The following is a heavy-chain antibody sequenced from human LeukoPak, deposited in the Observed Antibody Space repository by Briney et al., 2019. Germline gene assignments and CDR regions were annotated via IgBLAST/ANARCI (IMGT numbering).Heavy chain of an antibody. CDR2: ISSSSSYI. Sequence: GGSLRLSCAASGFAFSSYAMNWVRQAPGKGLEWVSSISSSSSYIYYADSVKGRFTISRDNAKNSLYLQMNSLRAEDTAVYYCARDGVVVAATDPGGPYYFDYWGQGTLVTVSS. J-gene: IGHJ4*02. V-gene: IGHV3-21*01. D-gene: IGHD2-15*01. CDR3: ARDGVVVAATDPGGPYYFDY. CDR1: GFAFSSYA.